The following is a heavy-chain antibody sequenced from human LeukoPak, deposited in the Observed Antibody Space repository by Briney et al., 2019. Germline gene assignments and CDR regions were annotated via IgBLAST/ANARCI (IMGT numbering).Heavy chain of an antibody. D-gene: IGHD7-27*01. CDR1: GGSISSYY. Sequence: SETLSLTCTVSGGSISSYYWSWLRQPPGKGLEWRGYIYYSGSTNYNPSLKSRVTISVDTSKNQFSLKLSSVTAADTAVYYCARVSWGSGYYYYMDVWGKGTTVTVSS. V-gene: IGHV4-59*01. CDR2: IYYSGST. CDR3: ARVSWGSGYYYYMDV. J-gene: IGHJ6*03.